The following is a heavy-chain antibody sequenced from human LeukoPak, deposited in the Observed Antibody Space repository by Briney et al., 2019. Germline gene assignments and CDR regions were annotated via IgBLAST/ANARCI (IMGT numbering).Heavy chain of an antibody. CDR2: INPSGGST. V-gene: IGHV1-46*01. CDR1: GYTFTSYY. Sequence: ASVKVSCKASGYTFTSYYMHWVRQAPGQGLEWMGIINPSGGSTSYAQKFQGRVTMTRDMSTSTVYMELSSLRSEDTDVYYCARERDIVVVPAAPTPLLYWGQGTLVTVSS. J-gene: IGHJ4*02. D-gene: IGHD2-2*01. CDR3: ARERDIVVVPAAPTPLLY.